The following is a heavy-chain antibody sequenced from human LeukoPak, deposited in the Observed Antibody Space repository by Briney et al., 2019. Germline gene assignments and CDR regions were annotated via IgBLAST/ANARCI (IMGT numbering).Heavy chain of an antibody. CDR3: ASLRSRTFDY. V-gene: IGHV4-59*01. D-gene: IGHD1-1*01. Sequence: PSETLSLTCTVSGGSISRYYWSWIRQPPGKGLEWIGYIYYSGSTNYNPSLKSRVTISVDTSKNQFSLKLSSVTAADTAVYYCASLRSRTFDYWGQGTLVTVSS. J-gene: IGHJ4*02. CDR2: IYYSGST. CDR1: GGSISRYY.